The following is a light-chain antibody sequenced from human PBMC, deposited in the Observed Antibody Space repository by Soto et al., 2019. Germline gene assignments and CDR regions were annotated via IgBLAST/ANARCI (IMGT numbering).Light chain of an antibody. CDR1: QSVSSY. J-gene: IGKJ3*01. CDR3: QQRSHWPPT. Sequence: EIVLTQSPATLSLSPGERATLSCRASQSVSSYLAWYQQKPGQAPRLLIYDASNRATGIPARFSGSGSATDFTLTISSLEPEDFAVYYCQQRSHWPPTFGPGTKVDIK. CDR2: DAS. V-gene: IGKV3-11*01.